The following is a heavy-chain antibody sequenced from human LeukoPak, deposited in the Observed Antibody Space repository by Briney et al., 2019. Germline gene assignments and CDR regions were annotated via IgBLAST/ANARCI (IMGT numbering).Heavy chain of an antibody. Sequence: GRSLRLSCAASGFTFSSYGMHWVRQAPGKGLEWVAVIWYDGSNKYYADSVKGRFTISRDNSKNTLYLQMNSLRAEDTAVYYCARSGGGYGYRSFDYWGQGTLVTVSS. CDR1: GFTFSSYG. D-gene: IGHD5-24*01. J-gene: IGHJ4*02. V-gene: IGHV3-33*01. CDR2: IWYDGSNK. CDR3: ARSGGGYGYRSFDY.